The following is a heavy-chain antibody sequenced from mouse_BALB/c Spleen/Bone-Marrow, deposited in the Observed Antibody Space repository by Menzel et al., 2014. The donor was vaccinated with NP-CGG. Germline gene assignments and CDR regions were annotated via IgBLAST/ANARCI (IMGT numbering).Heavy chain of an antibody. CDR3: ARGAYYGNYFDY. D-gene: IGHD2-10*01. Sequence: VQLQQSGAELVWPGTSVKVSCKASGYAFTNYLIEWVKQRPGQGLEWIGVINPGSGGTNYNEKFKGKATLPADKSSSTAYMQLSSLTSDDSAVYFCARGAYYGNYFDYWGQGTTLTVSS. V-gene: IGHV1-54*01. CDR1: GYAFTNYL. J-gene: IGHJ2*01. CDR2: INPGSGGT.